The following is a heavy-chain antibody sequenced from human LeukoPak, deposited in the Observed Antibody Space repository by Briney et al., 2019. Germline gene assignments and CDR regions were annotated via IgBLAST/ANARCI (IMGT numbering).Heavy chain of an antibody. J-gene: IGHJ4*02. CDR1: GYDFTNYY. CDR3: ARDRVGAFFDY. CDR2: INPNPHEDIT. D-gene: IGHD1-26*01. Sequence: GASVKVSCKASGYDFTNYYVHWVRQAPGQGLEWMGTINPNPHEDITTYAQKFQDSVTMTKDPAMSTVYMELSSLTSEDTAVYYCARDRVGAFFDYWGQGTLVTVSS. V-gene: IGHV1-46*01.